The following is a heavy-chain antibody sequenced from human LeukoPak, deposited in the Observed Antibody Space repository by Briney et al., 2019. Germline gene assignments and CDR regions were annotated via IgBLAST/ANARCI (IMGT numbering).Heavy chain of an antibody. Sequence: GGSLRLSCAASGFTFSSYGMHWVRQAPGKGLEWVAFIRYDGSNKYYADSVRGRFTISRDNSKNTLYLQMNSLRAEDTAVYYCAKDSHVFPNQGYYYYYMDVWGKGTTVTVSS. CDR2: IRYDGSNK. V-gene: IGHV3-30*02. CDR3: AKDSHVFPNQGYYYYYMDV. J-gene: IGHJ6*03. D-gene: IGHD1-14*01. CDR1: GFTFSSYG.